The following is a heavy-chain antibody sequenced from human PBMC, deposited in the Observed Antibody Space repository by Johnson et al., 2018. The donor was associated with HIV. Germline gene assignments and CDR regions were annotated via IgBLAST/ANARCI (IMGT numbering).Heavy chain of an antibody. CDR1: GFTFSSYD. J-gene: IGHJ3*01. CDR3: AKPPSMGADAFDV. Sequence: VQLVESGGGVVQPGRSLRVSCGASGFTFSSYDMHWVRQAPGKGLEWVAVISYDGSNKYYADSVKGRFNISRDNSKNTLYLQMNSLSAEDSALYYCAKPPSMGADAFDVWSQGTMVTVSS. D-gene: IGHD3-16*01. V-gene: IGHV3-30*18. CDR2: ISYDGSNK.